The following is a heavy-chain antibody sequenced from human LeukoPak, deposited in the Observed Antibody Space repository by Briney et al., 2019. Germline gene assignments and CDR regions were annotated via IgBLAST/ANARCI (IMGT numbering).Heavy chain of an antibody. Sequence: ASVKVSCKASGGTFSSYAISWVRQAPGQGLEWMGRIIPILGIANYAQKFQGRVTITADKSTSTAYMELSSLRSEDTAVYYCARSAYDFWSGYQYCFDYWGQGTLVTVSS. J-gene: IGHJ4*02. CDR3: ARSAYDFWSGYQYCFDY. V-gene: IGHV1-69*04. D-gene: IGHD3-3*01. CDR2: IIPILGIA. CDR1: GGTFSSYA.